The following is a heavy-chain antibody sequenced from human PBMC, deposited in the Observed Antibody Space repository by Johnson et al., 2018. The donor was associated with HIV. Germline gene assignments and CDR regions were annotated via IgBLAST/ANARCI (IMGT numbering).Heavy chain of an antibody. CDR1: GFTFSDYY. D-gene: IGHD3-9*01. V-gene: IGHV3-11*04. Sequence: QVQLVESGGGLVKPGGSLRLSCAASGFTFSDYYMTWIRQAPGKGLEWVSYISSSGSSRYYADSVKGRFTVSRDNAKNSLYLQTNSLRADDTAVYYCASVYYDILTGYYYDAFDIWGQGTMVTVSS. CDR3: ASVYYDILTGYYYDAFDI. CDR2: ISSSGSSR. J-gene: IGHJ3*02.